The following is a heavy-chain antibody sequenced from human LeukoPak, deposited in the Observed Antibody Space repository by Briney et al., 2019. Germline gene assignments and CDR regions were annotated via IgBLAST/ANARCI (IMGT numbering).Heavy chain of an antibody. V-gene: IGHV3-21*01. CDR3: AKHDYGDYVDAFDI. D-gene: IGHD4-17*01. CDR1: GFTFSSYS. J-gene: IGHJ3*02. Sequence: GGSLRLSCAASGFTFSSYSMNWVRQAPGKGLEWVSSISSSGNNIYYADSLKGRFTISRDNAKNSLHLQMSSLRAEDTAVYYCAKHDYGDYVDAFDIGGKGTMATVSS. CDR2: ISSSGNNI.